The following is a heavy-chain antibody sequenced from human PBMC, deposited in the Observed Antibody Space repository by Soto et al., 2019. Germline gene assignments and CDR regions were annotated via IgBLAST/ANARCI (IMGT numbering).Heavy chain of an antibody. V-gene: IGHV3-30*18. D-gene: IGHD3-10*01. J-gene: IGHJ5*02. CDR3: EKESETRRSSRVVP. CDR2: ISHDGTVK. Sequence: RQNPGKGLEWVAVISHDGTVKYYADSVKGRFTISRDNFQNTLDLQMDSLRAEDTAVYYCEKESETRRSSRVVPWGQRILVTVSS.